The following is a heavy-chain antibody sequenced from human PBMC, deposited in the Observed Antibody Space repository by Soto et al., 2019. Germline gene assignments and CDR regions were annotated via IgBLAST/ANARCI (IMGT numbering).Heavy chain of an antibody. CDR3: AKGPSFWRGYRYTWSAP. Sequence: GGSLRLSCAASGFTFSSYAMSWVRQAPGKGLEWVSAISGSGGSTYYADSVKGRFTISRDNSKNTLYLQMNSLRAEDPAVYYCAKGPSFWRGYRYTWSAPGAQGPLVPVSS. D-gene: IGHD3-3*01. J-gene: IGHJ5*02. CDR1: GFTFSSYA. V-gene: IGHV3-23*01. CDR2: ISGSGGST.